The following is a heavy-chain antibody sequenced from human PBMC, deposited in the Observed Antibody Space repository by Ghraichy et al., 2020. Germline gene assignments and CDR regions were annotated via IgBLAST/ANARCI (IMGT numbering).Heavy chain of an antibody. D-gene: IGHD6-19*01. Sequence: RVSCAAYGFTFSIYSMHWVRQAPGKGLEWVAVISYDGSNKYYADSVKGRFTISRDNSKNTLYLQMNSLRAEDTAVYYCARAIAVGATSYYYHGMEVWGPGTTVTVSS. V-gene: IGHV3-30*04. CDR1: GFTFSIYS. CDR2: ISYDGSNK. CDR3: ARAIAVGATSYYYHGMEV. J-gene: IGHJ6*02.